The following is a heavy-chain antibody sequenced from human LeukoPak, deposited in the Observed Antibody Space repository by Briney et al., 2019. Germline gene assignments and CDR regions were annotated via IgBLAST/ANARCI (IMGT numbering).Heavy chain of an antibody. J-gene: IGHJ4*02. CDR1: GFTFSSYS. V-gene: IGHV3-21*04. D-gene: IGHD6-13*01. Sequence: PGGSLRLSCAASGFTFSSYSMNWVRQAPGKGLEWVSSISSSSSYIYYADSVKGRFTISRDNAKNSLYLQMNSLRAEDTAVYYCAKEEGGQQLVQSDFDYWGQGTLVTVSS. CDR2: ISSSSSYI. CDR3: AKEEGGQQLVQSDFDY.